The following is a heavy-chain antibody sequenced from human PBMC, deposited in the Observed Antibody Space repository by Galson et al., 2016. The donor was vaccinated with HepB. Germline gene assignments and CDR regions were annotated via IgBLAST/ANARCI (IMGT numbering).Heavy chain of an antibody. CDR3: ARSQRVLGYYGSGSYPSLRFDP. D-gene: IGHD3-10*01. J-gene: IGHJ5*02. CDR2: IYYSGST. CDR1: GGSISSSSSY. Sequence: SETLSLTCTVSGGSISSSSSYWGWIRQPPGKGLEWIATIYYSGSTYYNPSLRSRVTISVDTSKNQFSLKLGSLTAADTAVYYCARSQRVLGYYGSGSYPSLRFDPWGQGTLVTVSS. V-gene: IGHV4-39*01.